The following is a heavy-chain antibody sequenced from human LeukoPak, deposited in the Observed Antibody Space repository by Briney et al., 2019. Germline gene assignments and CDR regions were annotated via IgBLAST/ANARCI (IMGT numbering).Heavy chain of an antibody. V-gene: IGHV3-21*01. Sequence: GGSLRLSCAASGFTFSSYSMNWVRQAPGKGLEWVSSISSSSSSYIYYADSVKGRFTISRDNAKNSLYLQMNSLRAEDTAVYYCARDRLLISGYDLDYYYYGMDVWGQGTTVTVSS. CDR2: ISSSSSSYI. CDR3: ARDRLLISGYDLDYYYYGMDV. J-gene: IGHJ6*02. CDR1: GFTFSSYS. D-gene: IGHD5-12*01.